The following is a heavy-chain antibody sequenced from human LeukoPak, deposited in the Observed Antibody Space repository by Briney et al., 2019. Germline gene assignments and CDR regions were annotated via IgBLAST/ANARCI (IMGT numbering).Heavy chain of an antibody. V-gene: IGHV1-46*01. CDR2: INPSAGST. CDR1: GYIFSTYQ. J-gene: IGHJ6*02. CDR3: ARQYYAAQYGMDV. Sequence: GASVTVSCTASGYIFSTYQMHWVRQAPGQGLEWMGKINPSAGSTTYAQKFQGRVSMTRDTSTSTLCMELSSLRFEDTAVYYCARQYYAAQYGMDVWGQGTTVTVSS. D-gene: IGHD3-3*01.